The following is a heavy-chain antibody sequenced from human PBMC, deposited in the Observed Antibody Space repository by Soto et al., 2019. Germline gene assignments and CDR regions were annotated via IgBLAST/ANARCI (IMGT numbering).Heavy chain of an antibody. D-gene: IGHD1-26*01. CDR2: ISSSGSTI. V-gene: IGHV3-48*03. CDR1: GFTFSSYE. Sequence: LRLSCAASGFTFSSYEMNWVRQAPGKGLEWVSYISSSGSTIYYADSVKGRFTISRDNAKNSLYLQMNSLRAEDTAVYYCARDGVSGSYEDAFDIWGQGTMVTVSS. CDR3: ARDGVSGSYEDAFDI. J-gene: IGHJ3*02.